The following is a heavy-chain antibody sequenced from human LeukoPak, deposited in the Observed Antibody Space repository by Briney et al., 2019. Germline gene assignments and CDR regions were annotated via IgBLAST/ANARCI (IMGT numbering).Heavy chain of an antibody. CDR1: GFTFSSYG. CDR3: AALWFDP. Sequence: PGGSLRLSCAASGFTFSSYGMHWVRQAPGKGLEWVSYINRGGGIAYYVDSVRGRFTISRDNTKNALYLQMNSLRAEDTAVYYCAALWFDPWGQGTLVTVPS. J-gene: IGHJ5*02. V-gene: IGHV3-48*04. CDR2: INRGGGIA.